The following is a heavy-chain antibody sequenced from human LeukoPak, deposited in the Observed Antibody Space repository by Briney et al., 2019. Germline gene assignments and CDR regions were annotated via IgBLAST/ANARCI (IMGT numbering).Heavy chain of an antibody. CDR1: GFTFSSYG. CDR3: ARVMYSSGWSFDY. Sequence: GGSLRLSCAASGFTFSSYGMHWVRQAPGKGLEWVAYIQYDGSNQQYADSVKGRFSISRDNSKNILYLQMNSLRAEDTAVYYCARVMYSSGWSFDYWGQGTLVTVSS. D-gene: IGHD6-19*01. V-gene: IGHV3-30*02. J-gene: IGHJ4*02. CDR2: IQYDGSNQ.